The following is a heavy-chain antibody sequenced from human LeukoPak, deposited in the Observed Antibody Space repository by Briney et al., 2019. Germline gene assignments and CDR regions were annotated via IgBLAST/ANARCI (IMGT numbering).Heavy chain of an antibody. J-gene: IGHJ6*03. Sequence: GGSLRLSCAASGFTFSSYWMSWVRQAPGKGLEWVADIKQDGSEKYYVDSVKGRFTISRQNAKNSLFLQMNSLRAEDTAVYYCARDSGSYSIPYYMDVWGEGTTVTVSS. V-gene: IGHV3-7*01. CDR2: IKQDGSEK. CDR3: ARDSGSYSIPYYMDV. CDR1: GFTFSSYW. D-gene: IGHD1-26*01.